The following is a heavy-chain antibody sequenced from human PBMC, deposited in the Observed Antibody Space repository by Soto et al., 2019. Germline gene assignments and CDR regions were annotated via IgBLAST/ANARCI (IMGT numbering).Heavy chain of an antibody. J-gene: IGHJ5*02. CDR1: GYTFTSYY. V-gene: IGHV1-46*01. CDR2: INPSGGST. Sequence: ASVKVSCKASGYTFTSYYMHWVRQAPGQGLEWMGIINPSGGSTSYAQKFQGRVTMTRDTSKNQFSLKLSSVTAADTAVYYCAGARFDPWGQGTLVTVSS. CDR3: AGARFDP.